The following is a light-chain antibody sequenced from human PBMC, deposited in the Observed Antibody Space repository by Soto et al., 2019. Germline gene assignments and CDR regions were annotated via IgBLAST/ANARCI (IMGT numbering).Light chain of an antibody. J-gene: IGKJ1*01. CDR2: KAS. V-gene: IGKV1-5*03. CDR3: QQYNSYSRT. Sequence: DIQMTQAPSTLSAAVGDRVTITCPASQSINSWLAWYPQKPGKAPKLLIYKASSLESGVPSRFSGSGSGTEFTLTISSLQPDDFATYYCQQYNSYSRTFGQGTKVEIK. CDR1: QSINSW.